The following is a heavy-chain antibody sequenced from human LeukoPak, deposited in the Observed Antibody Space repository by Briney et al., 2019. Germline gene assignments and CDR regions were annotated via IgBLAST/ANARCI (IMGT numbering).Heavy chain of an antibody. CDR3: AREKVDMLTGYSLDY. Sequence: SETLSLTCTVPGVSISGYYWSWIRQPPGKGLEWIGYIYYSGSTDYNPSLKSRVTISVDTSKNQFSLKLSSVTAADTAVYYCAREKVDMLTGYSLDYWGQGTLVTVSS. D-gene: IGHD3-9*01. J-gene: IGHJ4*02. V-gene: IGHV4-59*01. CDR1: GVSISGYY. CDR2: IYYSGST.